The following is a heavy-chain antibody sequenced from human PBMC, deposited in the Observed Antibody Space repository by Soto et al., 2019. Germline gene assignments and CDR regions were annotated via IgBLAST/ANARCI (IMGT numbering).Heavy chain of an antibody. CDR3: ARCPTDFWSGYFYYYYGMDV. CDR2: ISSSSSYI. D-gene: IGHD3-3*01. J-gene: IGHJ6*02. CDR1: GFTFSSYS. V-gene: IGHV3-21*01. Sequence: LRLSCAASGFTFSSYSMNWVRQAPGKGLEWVSSISSSSSYIYYADSVKGRFTISRDNAKNSLYLQMNSLRAEDTAVYYCARCPTDFWSGYFYYYYGMDVWGLGTTVTVSS.